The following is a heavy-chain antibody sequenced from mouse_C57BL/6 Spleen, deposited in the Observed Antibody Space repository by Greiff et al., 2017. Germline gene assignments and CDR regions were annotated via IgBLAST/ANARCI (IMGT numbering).Heavy chain of an antibody. V-gene: IGHV1-81*01. CDR2: IYPRSGNT. CDR1: GYTFTSYG. CDR3: ARVDDGYSYAMDY. J-gene: IGHJ4*01. Sequence: VQLQQSGAELARPGASVKLSCKASGYTFTSYGISWVKQRPGQGLEWIGEIYPRSGNTYYNEKFKGKATLTADKSSSTAYMELRSLTSEDSAVYFCARVDDGYSYAMDYWGQGTSVTVSS. D-gene: IGHD2-3*01.